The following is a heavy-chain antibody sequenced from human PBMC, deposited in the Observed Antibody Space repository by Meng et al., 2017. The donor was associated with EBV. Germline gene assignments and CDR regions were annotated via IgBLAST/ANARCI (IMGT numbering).Heavy chain of an antibody. CDR1: GGPFRYYA. CDR3: ASESERGYTPDY. Sequence: QVQLVESGAVVKKPGSSVRVACKTSGGPFRYYASSWVRQDPGQGLEWQGGFLPRLGEPTYAQKLHARVKITADESTSTHYMDLSSLRTEDTAIYYCASESERGYTPDYWGQGTLVTVSS. V-gene: IGHV1-69*01. CDR2: FLPRLGEP. J-gene: IGHJ4*02. D-gene: IGHD5-18*01.